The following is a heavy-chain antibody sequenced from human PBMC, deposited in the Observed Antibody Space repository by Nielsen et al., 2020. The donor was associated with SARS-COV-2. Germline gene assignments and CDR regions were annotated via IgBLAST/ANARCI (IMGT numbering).Heavy chain of an antibody. V-gene: IGHV3-9*01. CDR1: GFTFDDYA. CDR3: AKLAAAAPSDY. Sequence: GGSLRLSCAASGFTFDDYAMHWVRQAPGKGLEWVSGISWNSGSIGYADSVKGRFTISRDNAKNSLYLQMNSLRAEDTALYYCAKLAAAAPSDYWGQGTLVTVSS. J-gene: IGHJ4*02. D-gene: IGHD6-13*01. CDR2: ISWNSGSI.